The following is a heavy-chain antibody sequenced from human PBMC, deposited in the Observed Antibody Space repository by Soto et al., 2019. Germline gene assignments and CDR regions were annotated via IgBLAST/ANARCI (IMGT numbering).Heavy chain of an antibody. D-gene: IGHD5-12*01. CDR1: GGTFSSYA. CDR3: ASGSYGGLNYYYYYGMDV. CDR2: IIPIFGAA. Sequence: SVKVSCKASGGTFSSYAISWVRQAPGQGLEWMGGIIPIFGAANYAQKFQGRVTITADESTSTAYMELSSLRSEDTAVYYCASGSYGGLNYYYYYGMDVWGQGTTVTVSS. V-gene: IGHV1-69*13. J-gene: IGHJ6*02.